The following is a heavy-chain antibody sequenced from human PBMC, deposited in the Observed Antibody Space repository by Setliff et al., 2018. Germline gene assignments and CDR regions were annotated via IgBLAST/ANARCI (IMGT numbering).Heavy chain of an antibody. V-gene: IGHV3-23*01. CDR3: VKDRGTNWSEGFDS. D-gene: IGHD7-27*01. CDR2: ISGGGVSK. CDR1: GFVFSNFA. Sequence: PGGSLRLSCAASGFVFSNFAMNWVRQAPGKGLEWVSTISGGGVSKYYADSVMGRFSVSRDNSKNTLSLQMNSLRAEDTAVYYCVKDRGTNWSEGFDSWGQGTLVTVSS. J-gene: IGHJ4*02.